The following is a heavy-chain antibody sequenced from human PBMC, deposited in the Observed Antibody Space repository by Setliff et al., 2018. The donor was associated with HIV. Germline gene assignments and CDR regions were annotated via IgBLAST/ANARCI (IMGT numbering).Heavy chain of an antibody. CDR3: NYVGPGYYYYYMDV. D-gene: IGHD1-7*01. CDR2: MNPNSGNT. J-gene: IGHJ6*03. V-gene: IGHV1-8*02. Sequence: GASVKVSCKASGYTFTSYDINWVRQATGQGLEWMGWMNPNSGNTGYAQKFQGRVTMTRNTSISTAYMELSSLRSEDTAVYYSNYVGPGYYYYYMDVWGKGTMVTVSS. CDR1: GYTFTSYD.